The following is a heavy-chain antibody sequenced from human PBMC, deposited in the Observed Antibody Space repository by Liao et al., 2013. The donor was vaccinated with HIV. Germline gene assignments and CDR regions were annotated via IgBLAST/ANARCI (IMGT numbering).Heavy chain of an antibody. CDR3: AREVID. CDR2: IYGSGST. Sequence: QLQLQESGSGLVKPSQTLSLTCAVSGGSISSGGYSWNWIRQPPGKSLEWIGYIYGSGSTNYNPSLKSRVTISVDTSKNQFSLKLSSVTAADTAVYYCAREVIDWGQGILVTVSS. J-gene: IGHJ4*02. CDR1: GGSISSGGYS. V-gene: IGHV4-30-2*01. D-gene: IGHD2-21*01.